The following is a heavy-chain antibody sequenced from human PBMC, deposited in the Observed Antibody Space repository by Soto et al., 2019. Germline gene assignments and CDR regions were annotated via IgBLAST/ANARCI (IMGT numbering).Heavy chain of an antibody. J-gene: IGHJ5*02. CDR2: IIPIFGTA. CDR1: GGPFSSYA. V-gene: IGHV1-69*12. D-gene: IGHD6-13*01. Sequence: QVQLVQSGAEVKKPRSSVKVSCKASGGPFSSYAISWVRQAPGQGLEWMGGIIPIFGTANYAQKFQGRVTITADESTSTAYMELSSLRSEDTAVYYCARGRAAADTDWFDPWGQGTLVTVSS. CDR3: ARGRAAADTDWFDP.